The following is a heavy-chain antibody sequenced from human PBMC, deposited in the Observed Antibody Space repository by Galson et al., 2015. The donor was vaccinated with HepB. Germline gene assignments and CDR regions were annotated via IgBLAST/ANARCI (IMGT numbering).Heavy chain of an antibody. J-gene: IGHJ3*02. D-gene: IGHD3-22*01. CDR1: GFTFSTYG. V-gene: IGHV3-30*18. Sequence: CAASGFTFSTYGLHWVRQAPGKGLEWVAFLSKDGSDEYYADSVKGRFTISRDNSKNTLYMQMNSLRAEDTAVYFCAKHLRDTSGYYWDDVFDIWGQGTKVIVSS. CDR2: LSKDGSDE. CDR3: AKHLRDTSGYYWDDVFDI.